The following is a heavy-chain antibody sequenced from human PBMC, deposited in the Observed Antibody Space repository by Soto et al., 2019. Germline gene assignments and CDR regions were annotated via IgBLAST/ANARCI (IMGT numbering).Heavy chain of an antibody. J-gene: IGHJ6*02. CDR2: VNHSGST. V-gene: IGHV4-34*01. Sequence: PSETLSLTFRLSGWPFSGYYWSWIRQPPGKGQEWIGEVNHSGSTNYNPSLKSRVTISVDTSKNQFSLKLSSVTAADTALYYCARKYLPYYGSGSPYGMDVWGQGTTVT. D-gene: IGHD3-10*01. CDR1: GWPFSGYY. CDR3: ARKYLPYYGSGSPYGMDV.